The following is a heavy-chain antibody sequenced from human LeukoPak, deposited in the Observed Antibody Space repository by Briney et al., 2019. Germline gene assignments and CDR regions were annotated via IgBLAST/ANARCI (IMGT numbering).Heavy chain of an antibody. CDR1: GFTVSSNE. CDR2: ISGGST. J-gene: IGHJ4*02. V-gene: IGHV3-38-3*01. D-gene: IGHD1-1*01. Sequence: QPGGSLRLSCAASGFTVSSNEMSWVRQAPGKGLVWVSSISGGSTYYADSRQGRFTISRDNSKNTLHLQMNSLRAEDTAVYYCARHANGYYFDYWGQGTLVTVSS. CDR3: ARHANGYYFDY.